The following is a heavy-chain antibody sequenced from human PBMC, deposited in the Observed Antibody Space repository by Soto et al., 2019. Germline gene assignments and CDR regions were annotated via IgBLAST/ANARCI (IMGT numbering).Heavy chain of an antibody. CDR2: IYNSGRT. CDR3: AREYSNSPEAFDI. V-gene: IGHV4-61*01. J-gene: IGHJ4*02. D-gene: IGHD1-26*01. CDR1: GGSVSSDYYY. Sequence: SETLSLTCTVSGGSVSSDYYYWTWIRQPPGKGLECIGYIYNSGRTNYNPSLKSRVSISMDTSRNQFSLELTSVTAADTAVFYCAREYSNSPEAFDIWGKGPLVTVS.